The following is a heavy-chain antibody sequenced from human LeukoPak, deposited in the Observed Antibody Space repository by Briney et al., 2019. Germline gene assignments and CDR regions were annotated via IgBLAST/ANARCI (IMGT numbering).Heavy chain of an antibody. CDR3: ARGDGDYGDYFDY. D-gene: IGHD4-17*01. J-gene: IGHJ4*02. CDR2: IIPILGIA. CDR1: GYTFTSYG. V-gene: IGHV1-69*04. Sequence: SVKVSCKASGYTFTSYGISWVRQAPGQGLEWMGRIIPILGIANYAQKFQGRVTITADKSTSTAYMELSSLRSEDTAVYYCARGDGDYGDYFDYWGQGTLVTVSS.